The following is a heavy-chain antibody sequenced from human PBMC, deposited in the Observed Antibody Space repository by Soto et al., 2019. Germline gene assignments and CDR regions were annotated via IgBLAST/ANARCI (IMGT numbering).Heavy chain of an antibody. V-gene: IGHV4-39*01. J-gene: IGHJ6*03. D-gene: IGHD2-15*01. Sequence: SETLSLTCTVSGGSISSSSYYWGWIRQPPGKGLEWIGSIYYSGSTYYNPSLKSRVTISVDTSKNQFSLKLSSVTAADTAVYYRARPVASYYYYYMDVWGKGTTVTVSS. CDR1: GGSISSSSYY. CDR3: ARPVASYYYYYMDV. CDR2: IYYSGST.